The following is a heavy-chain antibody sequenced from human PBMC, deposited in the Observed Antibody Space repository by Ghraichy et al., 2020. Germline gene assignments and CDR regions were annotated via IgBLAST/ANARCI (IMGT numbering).Heavy chain of an antibody. CDR3: AREGSCGGDCYLGYFDL. D-gene: IGHD2-21*02. V-gene: IGHV4-59*01. J-gene: IGHJ2*01. CDR2: IYYSGST. Sequence: TLSLTCTVSGGSISSYYWSWIRQPPGKGLEWIGYIYYSGSTNYNPSLKSRVTISVDTSKNQFSLKLSSVTAADTAVYYCAREGSCGGDCYLGYFDLWGRGTLVTVSS. CDR1: GGSISSYY.